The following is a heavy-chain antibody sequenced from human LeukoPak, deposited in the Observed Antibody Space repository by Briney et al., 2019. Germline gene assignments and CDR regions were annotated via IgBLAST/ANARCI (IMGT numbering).Heavy chain of an antibody. Sequence: GGSLRLSCAASGFTFSSYWISWVRQAPGKGLEWVANIKQDGSAKYYVDSVKGRFTISRGNARNSLYLQMGSLRAEDTAVYYCARFSGRNWGQGTLVTVSS. V-gene: IGHV3-7*01. CDR1: GFTFSSYW. CDR3: ARFSGRN. D-gene: IGHD2-15*01. CDR2: IKQDGSAK. J-gene: IGHJ4*02.